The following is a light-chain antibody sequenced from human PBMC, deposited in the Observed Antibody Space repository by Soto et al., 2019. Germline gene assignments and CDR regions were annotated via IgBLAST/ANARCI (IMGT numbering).Light chain of an antibody. CDR2: EVS. J-gene: IGLJ1*01. V-gene: IGLV2-8*01. CDR1: SSDVGGYNY. CDR3: SSYSGTNYHYV. Sequence: ALTQPPSASGSFGQSVTISCTGTSSDVGGYNYVSWYQQHPGKAPKLMIYEVSERPSGVPDRFSGSKSGNTASLTVSGLQADDEADYYCSSYSGTNYHYVFGTGTKV.